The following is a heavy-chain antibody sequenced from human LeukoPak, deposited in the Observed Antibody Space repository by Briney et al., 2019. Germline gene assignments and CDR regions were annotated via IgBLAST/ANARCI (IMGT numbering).Heavy chain of an antibody. V-gene: IGHV3-23*01. CDR3: ARVPNSYGFYYFDY. CDR2: ISGGGEHT. D-gene: IGHD5-18*01. Sequence: GGFLRLSCAASGFTFTNFAMKWVRQAPGKGLEWVADISGGGEHTFYADSVKGRFTISRDNSKDTLHLQMSILRPEDTALYYCARVPNSYGFYYFDYWGQGTLVTVSS. CDR1: GFTFTNFA. J-gene: IGHJ4*02.